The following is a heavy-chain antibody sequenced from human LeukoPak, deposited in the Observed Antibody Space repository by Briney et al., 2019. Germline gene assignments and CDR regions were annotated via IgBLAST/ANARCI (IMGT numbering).Heavy chain of an antibody. D-gene: IGHD3-16*01. V-gene: IGHV3-7*05. CDR3: ATVMMNTHNAFDI. CDR2: IKQHGSEK. CDR1: GFSFSNYW. Sequence: PGGSLRLSCEASGFSFSNYWMTWVRQAPGKGLEWVANIKQHGSEKDHVDSVKGRFTLSRDNAKNSVYLQMNSLRAEDTAVYYCATVMMNTHNAFDIWGQGTVVTVSS. J-gene: IGHJ3*02.